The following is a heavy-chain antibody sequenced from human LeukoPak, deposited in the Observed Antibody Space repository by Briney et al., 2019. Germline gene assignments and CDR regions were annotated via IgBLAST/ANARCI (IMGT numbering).Heavy chain of an antibody. CDR1: GGSISSSSFY. CDR3: AREAGGSDILTGYFWFDP. CDR2: IYHSGTT. Sequence: PSETLXLTCTVSGGSISSSSFYWDWIRQPPGKGLEWIGSIYHSGTTYYNPSLKSRVTISVDTSKNQFSLNLSSVTAADTAVYYCAREAGGSDILTGYFWFDPWGPGTLVTVSS. D-gene: IGHD3-9*01. V-gene: IGHV4-39*07. J-gene: IGHJ5*02.